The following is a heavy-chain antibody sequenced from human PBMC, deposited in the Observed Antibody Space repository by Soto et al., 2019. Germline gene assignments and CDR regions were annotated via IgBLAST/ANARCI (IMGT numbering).Heavy chain of an antibody. CDR2: TYYRSKWYN. D-gene: IGHD1-26*01. J-gene: IGHJ5*01. V-gene: IGHV6-1*01. CDR3: LRLIGNSWLDF. Sequence: LEWLGRTYYRSKWYNDYAESVKSRITINPDTSKNPFALHLNSVTPEDTAVYHCLRLIGNSWLDFWGQGTLVTVSS.